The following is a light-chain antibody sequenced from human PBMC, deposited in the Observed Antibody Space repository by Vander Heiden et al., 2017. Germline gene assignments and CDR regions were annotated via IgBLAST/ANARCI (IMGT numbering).Light chain of an antibody. Sequence: IVLTQSPGTLSLSPGERATLSCRASQSVSNNYLAWYQQRPGQAPRVLIYGASIRGTGVPDRFSGSGAGTDFTLTISRRVAPEDFAVYYCQLCGVSPPYTFGQGTRLEIK. V-gene: IGKV3-20*01. CDR3: QLCGVSPPYT. CDR1: QSVSNNY. CDR2: GAS. J-gene: IGKJ2*01.